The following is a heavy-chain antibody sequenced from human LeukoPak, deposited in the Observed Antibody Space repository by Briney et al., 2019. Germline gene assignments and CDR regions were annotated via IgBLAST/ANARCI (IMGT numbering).Heavy chain of an antibody. D-gene: IGHD6-19*01. Sequence: PGGSLRLSCAASRFTFSDYWMTWVRQAPGKGLEWVANIKHDGSGIYYVDSVKGRFTISRDGAKNSLYLQMNSLRAEDTAVYYCARVAVAGFDYWGQGTLVTVSS. CDR3: ARVAVAGFDY. CDR2: IKHDGSGI. J-gene: IGHJ4*02. V-gene: IGHV3-7*04. CDR1: RFTFSDYW.